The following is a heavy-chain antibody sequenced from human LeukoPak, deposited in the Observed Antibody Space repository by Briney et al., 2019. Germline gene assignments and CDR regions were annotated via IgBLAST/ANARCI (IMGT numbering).Heavy chain of an antibody. CDR1: GGSISSSYYY. J-gene: IGHJ4*02. Sequence: PSETLSLTCTVSGGSISSSYYYWGWIRQPPGKGLEWIGSIYDSGSTYYNPSLKSRVTISVDTSKNQFSLKLSSVTAADTAVYYCARGDDYGSGSYYYFDHWGQGTLVTVSS. CDR3: ARGDDYGSGSYYYFDH. CDR2: IYDSGST. V-gene: IGHV4-39*07. D-gene: IGHD3-10*01.